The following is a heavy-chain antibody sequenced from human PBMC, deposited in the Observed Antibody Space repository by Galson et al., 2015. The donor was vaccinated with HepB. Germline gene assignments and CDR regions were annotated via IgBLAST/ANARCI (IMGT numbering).Heavy chain of an antibody. CDR3: ARRPLPNCSGGGCYSSLGY. CDR1: GFTFSTYA. Sequence: SLRLSCAASGFTFSTYAMTWVRQAPGRGLEWVSVISGSGGNTNYADSVKGRFTIPRDNSKNTLNLQMNSLRDDDTAVYYCARRPLPNCSGGGCYSSLGYWGQGTLVTVSS. V-gene: IGHV3-23*01. J-gene: IGHJ4*02. D-gene: IGHD2-15*01. CDR2: ISGSGGNT.